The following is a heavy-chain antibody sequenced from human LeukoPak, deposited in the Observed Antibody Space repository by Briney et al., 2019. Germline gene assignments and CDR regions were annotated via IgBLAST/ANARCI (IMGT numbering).Heavy chain of an antibody. V-gene: IGHV1-2*02. CDR3: ARDRTTVTIFDY. CDR2: INPNSGVT. J-gene: IGHJ4*02. D-gene: IGHD4-11*01. Sequence: ASVKVSCKASRGTFSNYAISWVRQAPGQGLEWLACINPNSGVTNYAQNLQGRATMTTDTSINTVYMELNRLRSDDTAVYFCARDRTTVTIFDYWGQGTQVTVSS. CDR1: RGTFSNYA.